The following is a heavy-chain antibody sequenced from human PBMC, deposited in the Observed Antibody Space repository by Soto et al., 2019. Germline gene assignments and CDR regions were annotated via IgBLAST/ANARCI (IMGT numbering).Heavy chain of an antibody. CDR3: ARDVEYSSSGDAFDI. J-gene: IGHJ3*02. Sequence: GGSLRLSCAASGFTFSDYYMSWIRQAPGKGLEWASYISSSSSYTNYADSVKGRFTISRDNAKNSLYLQMNSLRAEDTAVYYCARDVEYSSSGDAFDIWGQGTMVTVS. CDR2: ISSSSSYT. D-gene: IGHD6-6*01. CDR1: GFTFSDYY. V-gene: IGHV3-11*06.